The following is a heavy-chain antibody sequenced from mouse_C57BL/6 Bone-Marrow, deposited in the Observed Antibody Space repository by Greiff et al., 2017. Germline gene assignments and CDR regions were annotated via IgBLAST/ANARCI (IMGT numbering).Heavy chain of an antibody. V-gene: IGHV2-2*01. Sequence: VKLEESGPGLVQPSQSLSITCTVSGFSLTSYGVHWVRQSPGKGLEWLGVIWRGGSTDYNAAFTSRLSISKDNSKSQVFFKMNSLQADDTAIYYCARNYDGFPWFAYWGQGTLVTVSA. CDR3: ARNYDGFPWFAY. D-gene: IGHD2-3*01. CDR1: GFSLTSYG. J-gene: IGHJ3*01. CDR2: IWRGGST.